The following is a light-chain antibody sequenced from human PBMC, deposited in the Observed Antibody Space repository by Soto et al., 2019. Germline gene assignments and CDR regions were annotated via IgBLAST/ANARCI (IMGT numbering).Light chain of an antibody. V-gene: IGKV1-39*01. CDR1: DNIGSN. CDR2: AAS. Sequence: DIQLTQSPASLSASVGDRVTITCRASDNIGSNLNWYQHQTGTAPKLLIYAASSLQGGVPSRFSGSEYGTQFTLTISGLQTEDFATYYCQQSYKILTFGGGTKVDIK. CDR3: QQSYKILT. J-gene: IGKJ4*01.